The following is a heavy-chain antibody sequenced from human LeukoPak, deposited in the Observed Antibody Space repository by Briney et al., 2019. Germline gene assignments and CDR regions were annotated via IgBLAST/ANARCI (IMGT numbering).Heavy chain of an antibody. V-gene: IGHV3-49*04. Sequence: GGSLRLSCTASGFTFGDYAMSWVRQAPGKGLEWVGFIRSKAYGGTTEYAASVKGRFTISRDDSKSIAYLQMSSLKTEDTAVYYCTRAPGSYILNWFDPWGQGTLVTVSS. CDR3: TRAPGSYILNWFDP. CDR1: GFTFGDYA. J-gene: IGHJ5*02. CDR2: IRSKAYGGTT. D-gene: IGHD1-26*01.